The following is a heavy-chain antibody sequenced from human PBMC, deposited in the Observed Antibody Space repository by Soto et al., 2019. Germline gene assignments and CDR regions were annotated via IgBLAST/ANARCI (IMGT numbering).Heavy chain of an antibody. CDR3: ARDPWFGELDSYYYGMDV. CDR2: ISAYNGNT. J-gene: IGHJ6*02. CDR1: GYTFTSYG. Sequence: GASVKVSCKASGYTFTSYGISWVRQAPGQGLEWMGWISAYNGNTNYAQKLQGRVTMTTDTSTSTAYMELRSLRSDDTAVYYCARDPWFGELDSYYYGMDVWGQGTTVTVS. D-gene: IGHD3-10*01. V-gene: IGHV1-18*01.